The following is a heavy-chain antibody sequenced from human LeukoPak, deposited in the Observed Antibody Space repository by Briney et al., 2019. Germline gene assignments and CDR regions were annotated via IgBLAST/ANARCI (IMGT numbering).Heavy chain of an antibody. CDR3: ARYSGIIKTFDY. D-gene: IGHD1-26*01. J-gene: IGHJ4*02. CDR2: ISHDGSKK. V-gene: IGHV3-30*03. Sequence: GGSLRLSCTASGFTFSNYDMHWVRQAPGKGLDWLALISHDGSKKYFADSVKGRFTVSRDNSKNTLYLQLNSLGAEDTAMYYCARYSGIIKTFDYWGQGTLVTVSS. CDR1: GFTFSNYD.